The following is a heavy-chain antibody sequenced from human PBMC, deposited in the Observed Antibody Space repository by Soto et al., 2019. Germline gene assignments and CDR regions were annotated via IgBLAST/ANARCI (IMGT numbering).Heavy chain of an antibody. D-gene: IGHD4-17*01. Sequence: PSETLSLTCAVYGGSFSGYYWSWIRQPPGKGLEWIGEINHSGSTNYNPSLKSRVTTSVDTSKNQFSLKLSSVTAADTAVYYCARGSNSSGAVTTFDYWGQGTLVTVSS. CDR1: GGSFSGYY. CDR2: INHSGST. V-gene: IGHV4-34*01. CDR3: ARGSNSSGAVTTFDY. J-gene: IGHJ4*02.